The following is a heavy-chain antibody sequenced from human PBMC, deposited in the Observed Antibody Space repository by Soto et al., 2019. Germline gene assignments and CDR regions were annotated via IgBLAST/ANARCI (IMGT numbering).Heavy chain of an antibody. J-gene: IGHJ5*01. CDR3: ARHLYDILSGCSPGGLFDS. CDR2: IYYSGST. D-gene: IGHD3-9*01. Sequence: PSETLPLTCSVSGGSISSNSYYWGWIRQPPGKGLEWIGSIYYSGSTSYNPSLKSRVSISVDPSKNQFSLKLSSVTAADTAVYFCARHLYDILSGCSPGGLFDSWGQGTLVTVSS. V-gene: IGHV4-39*01. CDR1: GGSISSNSYY.